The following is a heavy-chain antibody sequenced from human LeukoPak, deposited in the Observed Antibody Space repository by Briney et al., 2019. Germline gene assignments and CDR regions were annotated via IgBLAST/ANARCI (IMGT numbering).Heavy chain of an antibody. CDR3: AKDTYSSRWNYFDY. D-gene: IGHD6-13*01. CDR1: GFTFSSYG. J-gene: IGHJ4*02. CDR2: IWYDGSNK. V-gene: IGHV3-33*06. Sequence: GGSLRLSCAASGFTFSSYGMHWVRQAPGKGLEWVAVIWYDGSNKYYADSVKGRFTISRDNSKNTLYLQMNSLRAEDTAVYYCAKDTYSSRWNYFDYWGQGTLVTVSS.